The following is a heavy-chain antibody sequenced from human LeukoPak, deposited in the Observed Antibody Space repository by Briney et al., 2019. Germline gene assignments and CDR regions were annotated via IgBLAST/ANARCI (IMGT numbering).Heavy chain of an antibody. CDR2: ISATGGST. CDR3: ARAKRNGFDI. Sequence: GGSLRLSCAASGFTFSSYGMSWVRQGPGKGLKWVSDISATGGSTYYADSVKGRFTISRDNSKKTLHLQMNSLRAEDTAVYYCARAKRNGFDIWGQGTMVTVSS. CDR1: GFTFSSYG. J-gene: IGHJ3*02. V-gene: IGHV3-23*01.